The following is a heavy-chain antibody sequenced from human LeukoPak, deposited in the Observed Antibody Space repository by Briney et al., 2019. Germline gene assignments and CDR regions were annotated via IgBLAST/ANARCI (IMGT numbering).Heavy chain of an antibody. CDR1: GFTFSSYS. D-gene: IGHD2-2*01. J-gene: IGHJ6*03. Sequence: GGSLRLSCAASGFTFSSYSMNWVRQAPGKGLEWVSSISSSSSYIYYADSVKGRFTISRDNAKNSLYLQMNSLRAEDTAVYYCARDDVVVPAAMSYYYYYMDVWGKGTTVTVSS. V-gene: IGHV3-21*01. CDR2: ISSSSSYI. CDR3: ARDDVVVPAAMSYYYYYMDV.